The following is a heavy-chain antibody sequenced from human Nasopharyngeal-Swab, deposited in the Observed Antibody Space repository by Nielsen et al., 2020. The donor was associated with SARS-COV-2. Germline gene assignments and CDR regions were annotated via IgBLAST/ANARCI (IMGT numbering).Heavy chain of an antibody. V-gene: IGHV4-61*08. Sequence: SETLSLTCTVSGGSISSGGYYWSWIRQPPGKGLEWIGYIYYSGSTNYNPSLKSRVTISVDTSKNQFSLKLSSVTAADTAVYYCARDPSSSWSQGYFDYWGQGTLVTVSS. CDR3: ARDPSSSWSQGYFDY. CDR1: GGSISSGGYY. D-gene: IGHD6-13*01. J-gene: IGHJ4*02. CDR2: IYYSGST.